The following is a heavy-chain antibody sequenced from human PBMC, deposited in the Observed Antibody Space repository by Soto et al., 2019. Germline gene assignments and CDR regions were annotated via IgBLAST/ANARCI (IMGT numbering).Heavy chain of an antibody. CDR2: IYYSGST. CDR1: GGSISSGGYY. J-gene: IGHJ6*03. CDR3: ARGNYAYYYMDV. Sequence: SETLSLTWTVSGGSISSGGYYWSWIRQHPGKGLEWIGYIYYSGSTYYNPSLKSRVTISVDTSKNQFSLKLSSVTAADTAVYYCARGNYAYYYMDVWGKGTTVTVSS. V-gene: IGHV4-31*02.